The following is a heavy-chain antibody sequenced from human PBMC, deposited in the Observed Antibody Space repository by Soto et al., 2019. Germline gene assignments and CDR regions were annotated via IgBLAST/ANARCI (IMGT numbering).Heavy chain of an antibody. CDR3: ARPDFGDYWYFDL. CDR2: IIPALGTA. V-gene: IGHV1-69*08. D-gene: IGHD4-17*01. J-gene: IGHJ2*01. Sequence: QAQLVQSGAEVKKPGSSVKVSCKASGGTFSSHTFSWVRQAPGQGLEWMGRIIPALGTATYAQKFQGRGTITADESATTGCMELNSLRSEDTAVYYCARPDFGDYWYFDLWGRGTLVTVSS. CDR1: GGTFSSHT.